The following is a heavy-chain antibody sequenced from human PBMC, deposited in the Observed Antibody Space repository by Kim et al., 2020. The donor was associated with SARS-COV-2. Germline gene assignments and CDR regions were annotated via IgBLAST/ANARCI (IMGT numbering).Heavy chain of an antibody. J-gene: IGHJ6*02. CDR2: ISYDGSNK. V-gene: IGHV3-30*18. Sequence: GGSLRLSCAASGFTFSSYGMHWVRQAPGKGLEWVAVISYDGSNKYYADSVKGRFTISRDNSKNTLYLQMNSLRAEDTAVYYCAKVYSGSYKPIYYYYGMDVWGQGTTVTVSS. D-gene: IGHD1-26*01. CDR3: AKVYSGSYKPIYYYYGMDV. CDR1: GFTFSSYG.